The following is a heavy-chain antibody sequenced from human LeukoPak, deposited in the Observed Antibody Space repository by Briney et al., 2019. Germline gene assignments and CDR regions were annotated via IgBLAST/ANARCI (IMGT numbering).Heavy chain of an antibody. V-gene: IGHV1-24*01. CDR1: GYTLTALS. D-gene: IGHD3-22*01. CDR3: ATVDYYDSSGYHN. Sequence: ASVKVSCTVSGYTLTALSMHWVRQAPGKGLEWMGRFDPGGGATIYAQNLQGRVTITEDTSTDTAYMELSTLSSADTAVYYCATVDYYDSSGYHNWGQGTLVTASS. J-gene: IGHJ4*02. CDR2: FDPGGGAT.